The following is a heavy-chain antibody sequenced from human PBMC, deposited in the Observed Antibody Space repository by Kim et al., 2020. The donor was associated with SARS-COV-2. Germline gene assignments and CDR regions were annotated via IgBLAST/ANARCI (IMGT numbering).Heavy chain of an antibody. CDR1: GFTFGAYT. Sequence: GGSLRLSCTAFGFTFGAYTMSWFRQAPGKGLVWVGFIRSKANGGTTEYAASVKVRFTISRNDSKSIAYLQINSLKNEATPDYYGSRYGSGYGDAFDIWGQGTMVTVSS. J-gene: IGHJ3*02. CDR3: SRYGSGYGDAFDI. V-gene: IGHV3-49*03. D-gene: IGHD3-10*01. CDR2: IRSKANGGTT.